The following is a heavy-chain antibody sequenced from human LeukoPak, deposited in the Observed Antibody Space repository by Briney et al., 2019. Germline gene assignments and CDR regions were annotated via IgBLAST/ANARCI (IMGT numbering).Heavy chain of an antibody. CDR1: GGSISSDY. CDR2: IYTSGST. D-gene: IGHD3-16*02. J-gene: IGHJ4*02. Sequence: PSETLSLTCTVSGGSISSDYWQWIRQPPGKGLEWIGYIYTSGSTNYNPSLKSRVTISVDTSKNQFSLKLSSVTAADTAVYYCARHSYHPWEFDYWGQGTLVTVSS. V-gene: IGHV4-4*09. CDR3: ARHSYHPWEFDY.